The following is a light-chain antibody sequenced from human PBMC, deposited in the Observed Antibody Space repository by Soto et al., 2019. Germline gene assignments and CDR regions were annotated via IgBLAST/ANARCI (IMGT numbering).Light chain of an antibody. J-gene: IGKJ4*02. CDR1: QSVSSGY. Sequence: EIVLTQSPGTLSLSPGERATLSCRASQSVSSGYLAWFQQKPGQAPRLLIYGTSSRATGIPDRFSGSGSGTDFTLTISRVEPEDFAVYYCQQFGSSPPRTFCEGTKVEIK. CDR3: QQFGSSPPRT. V-gene: IGKV3-20*01. CDR2: GTS.